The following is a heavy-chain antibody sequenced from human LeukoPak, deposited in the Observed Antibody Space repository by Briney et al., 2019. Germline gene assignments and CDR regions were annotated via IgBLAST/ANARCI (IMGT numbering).Heavy chain of an antibody. CDR2: FNPSGGST. CDR1: GYTLTSYY. Sequence: ASVKVSCKASGYTLTSYYMHWVRQAPGQGLEWMGMFNPSGGSTDYAQKFQGRVTMTRDTSTSTVYMELSSLKSEDTAVYYRARDIFFQGDYWGQGTLVTVSS. J-gene: IGHJ4*02. CDR3: ARDIFFQGDY. V-gene: IGHV1-46*01.